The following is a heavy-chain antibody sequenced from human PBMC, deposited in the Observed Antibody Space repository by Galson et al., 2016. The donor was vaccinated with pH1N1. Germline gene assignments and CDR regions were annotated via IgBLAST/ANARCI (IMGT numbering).Heavy chain of an antibody. V-gene: IGHV4-38-2*01. Sequence: ETLSLTCAVSGDSIGDGYYWGWIRQPPGKGLEWIGSISDGGSTYYNSSLKSRVTISVDTSKNQFSLKMSSVTTADTAVYYCTRPGGRSPYWGQGTLVTVSS. J-gene: IGHJ4*02. CDR3: TRPGGRSPY. CDR1: GDSIGDGYY. D-gene: IGHD1-26*01. CDR2: ISDGGST.